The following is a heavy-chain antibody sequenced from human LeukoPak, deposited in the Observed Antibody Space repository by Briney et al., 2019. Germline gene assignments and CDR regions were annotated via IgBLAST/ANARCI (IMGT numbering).Heavy chain of an antibody. CDR2: IHSSGTH. D-gene: IGHD3-3*01. V-gene: IGHV4-61*02. CDR3: SRERGFWSGYFRPRYFDY. CDR1: GDSISGRAYY. Sequence: SQTLSLTCTVSGDSISGRAYYWSWIRQPPGKGLEWIGRIHSSGTHSYNPSLKSRVSIPVETSKNQFSLKLSSLTAADTAVYSCSRERGFWSGYFRPRYFDYWGQGTLVTV. J-gene: IGHJ4*02.